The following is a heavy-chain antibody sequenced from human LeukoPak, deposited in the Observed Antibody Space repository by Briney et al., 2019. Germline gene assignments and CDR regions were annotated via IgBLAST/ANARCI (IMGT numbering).Heavy chain of an antibody. J-gene: IGHJ6*02. Sequence: PGGSLRPSCAASGFTFSSYAMSWVRQAPGKGLEWVSAISGSGGSTYYADSVKGRFTISRDNSKNTLYLQMNSLRAEDTAVYYCAEDQIDVPYYYYGMDVWGQGTTVTVSS. D-gene: IGHD2-21*01. CDR2: ISGSGGST. CDR3: AEDQIDVPYYYYGMDV. CDR1: GFTFSSYA. V-gene: IGHV3-23*01.